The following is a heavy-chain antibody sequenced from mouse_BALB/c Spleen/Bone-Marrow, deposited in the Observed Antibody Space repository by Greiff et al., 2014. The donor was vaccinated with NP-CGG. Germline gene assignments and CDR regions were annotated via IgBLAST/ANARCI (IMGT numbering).Heavy chain of an antibody. CDR2: IDPANGNT. CDR3: ANCYYGSHFDY. CDR1: GFNIKDTY. Sequence: VQLQQSGAALVKPGASVKLSCTASGFNIKDTYMHWVKQRPEQGLEWIGRIDPANGNTKYDPKFQGKATITADTSSNTAYLQLSSLTSEDTAVYYCANCYYGSHFDYWGQGTTLTVSS. J-gene: IGHJ2*01. V-gene: IGHV14-3*02. D-gene: IGHD1-1*01.